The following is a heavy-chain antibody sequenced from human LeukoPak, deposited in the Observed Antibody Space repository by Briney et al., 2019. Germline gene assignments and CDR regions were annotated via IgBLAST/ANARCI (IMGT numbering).Heavy chain of an antibody. CDR3: AKETGSYSAFDY. Sequence: QPGRSLRLSCSASGFNFRTYVMHWVPQAPGKGREWVAVIWDDGRNQFYADSVKGRVTVSRDNSKNRLSLQMKSLSAEDTAVYYCAKETGSYSAFDYWGQGILVTVSP. CDR1: GFNFRTYV. D-gene: IGHD2-21*01. J-gene: IGHJ4*02. V-gene: IGHV3-33*06. CDR2: IWDDGRNQ.